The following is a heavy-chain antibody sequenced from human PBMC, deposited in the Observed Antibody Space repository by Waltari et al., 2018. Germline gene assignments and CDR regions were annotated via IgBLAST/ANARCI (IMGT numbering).Heavy chain of an antibody. V-gene: IGHV3-30*02. CDR2: IRYDGSNK. D-gene: IGHD1-26*01. CDR1: GFTFSSYG. CDR3: AKDPKVGAGYFDY. J-gene: IGHJ4*02. Sequence: QVQLVESGGGVVQPGGSLRLSCAASGFTFSSYGMHWVRQAPVKGLEWVAFIRYDGSNKYYADSVKGRFTISRDNSKNTLYLQMNSLRAEDTAVYYCAKDPKVGAGYFDYWGQGTLVTVSS.